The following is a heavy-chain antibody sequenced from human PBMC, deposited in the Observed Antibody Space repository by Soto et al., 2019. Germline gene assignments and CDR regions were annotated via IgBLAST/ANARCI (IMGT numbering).Heavy chain of an antibody. CDR2: IGTAGDT. D-gene: IGHD5-12*01. V-gene: IGHV3-13*01. CDR1: GFTFSSYD. Sequence: GGSLRLSCAASGFTFSSYDMHWVRQATGKGLEWVSAIGTAGDTYYPGSVKGRFTISRENAKNSLYLQMNSLRAEDTAVYYCARRGDIRDAFDIWGQGTMVTVSS. CDR3: ARRGDIRDAFDI. J-gene: IGHJ3*02.